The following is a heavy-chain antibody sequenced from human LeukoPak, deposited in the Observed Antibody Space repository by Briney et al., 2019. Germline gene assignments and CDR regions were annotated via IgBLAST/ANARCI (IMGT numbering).Heavy chain of an antibody. CDR1: GFTVSSNY. V-gene: IGHV3-66*04. J-gene: IGHJ4*02. Sequence: SGGSLRLSCAASGFTVSSNYMSWVRQAPGKGLEWVSVIYSGGSTYYADSVKGRFTISRDNSKNTLYLQMNSLRAEDTAVYYCARHGATRTTGGPLDNWGQGTLVTVSS. CDR3: ARHGATRTTGGPLDN. D-gene: IGHD5-12*01. CDR2: IYSGGST.